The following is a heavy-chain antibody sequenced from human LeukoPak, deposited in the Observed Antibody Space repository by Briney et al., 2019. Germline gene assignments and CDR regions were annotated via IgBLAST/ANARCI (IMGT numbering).Heavy chain of an antibody. V-gene: IGHV1-2*02. CDR2: INPHSGGT. Sequence: ASVKVSCKASGGTFSSYAISWVRQAPGQGLEWMGWINPHSGGTNYAQEFQGRVTMTRDTSISTAYMELSSLRPDDTAVYSCAGGVTARGFYYYMDIWGNGTTVTISS. CDR3: AGGVTARGFYYYMDI. D-gene: IGHD2-21*02. CDR1: GGTFSSYA. J-gene: IGHJ6*03.